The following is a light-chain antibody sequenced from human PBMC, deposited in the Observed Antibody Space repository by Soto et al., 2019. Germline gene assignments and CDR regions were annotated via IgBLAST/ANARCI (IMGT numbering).Light chain of an antibody. CDR2: EVT. CDR1: RSDVGAYNY. CDR3: SSFTSRFTFV. V-gene: IGLV2-14*01. Sequence: QSVLTQPASVSGPPGQSIAISCTGTRSDVGAYNYVSWYQQHPGKAPKLMISEVTNRPSGVSDRFSGSKSGNTASLTISGLQAEEEADYYCSSFTSRFTFVFGTGTKVTVL. J-gene: IGLJ1*01.